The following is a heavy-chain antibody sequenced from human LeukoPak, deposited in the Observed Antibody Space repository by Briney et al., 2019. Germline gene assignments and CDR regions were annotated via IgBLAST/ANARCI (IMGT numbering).Heavy chain of an antibody. J-gene: IGHJ4*02. CDR2: IYGDGRT. D-gene: IGHD3-3*01. Sequence: GGSLRLSCVVSGFSVSNNYIIWVRQAPGNGLERVSVIYGDGRTSHSASVRGRFTISRDNSKNIMSLQMNNLRAEGTAVYYCARGRGLGVVSPYFDYWGQGTLVTVSS. V-gene: IGHV3-53*01. CDR1: GFSVSNNY. CDR3: ARGRGLGVVSPYFDY.